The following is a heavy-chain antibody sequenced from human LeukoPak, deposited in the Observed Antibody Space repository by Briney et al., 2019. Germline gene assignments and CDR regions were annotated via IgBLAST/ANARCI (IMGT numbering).Heavy chain of an antibody. Sequence: GGSLRLFCAASGFTFSSYAMSWVRQAPGKGLEWVSAISGSGGSTYYADSVKGRFTISRDNSKNTLYLQMNSLRAEDTAVYYCAKAPLAYCGGDCYSHPSDAFDIWGQGTMVTDCS. D-gene: IGHD2-21*02. CDR2: ISGSGGST. V-gene: IGHV3-23*01. CDR1: GFTFSSYA. CDR3: AKAPLAYCGGDCYSHPSDAFDI. J-gene: IGHJ3*02.